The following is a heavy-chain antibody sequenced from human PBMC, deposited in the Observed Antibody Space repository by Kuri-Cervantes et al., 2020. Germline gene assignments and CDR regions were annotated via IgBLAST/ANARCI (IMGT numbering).Heavy chain of an antibody. Sequence: SGPTLVKPTQTLTLTCTFSGSSLSTSGVGVGWIRQPPGKALEWLALIYWNDDKRYSPSLKSRLTITKDTSKNQVVLTMTNMDPVDTATYFCAHKRGRGGGFDVWDQGTMVTVSS. CDR3: AHKRGRGGGFDV. D-gene: IGHD5-24*01. CDR2: IYWNDDK. CDR1: GSSLSTSGVG. J-gene: IGHJ3*01. V-gene: IGHV2-5*01.